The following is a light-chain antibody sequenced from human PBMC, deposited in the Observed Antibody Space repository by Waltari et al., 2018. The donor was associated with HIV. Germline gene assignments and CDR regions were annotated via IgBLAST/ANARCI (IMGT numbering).Light chain of an antibody. CDR1: SSDVGTYNL. V-gene: IGLV2-23*02. Sequence: QSALTQPASVSGSPGQSITISCNGSSSDVGTYNLVSWYQQHPDKAPKLMIYEVNKRPSGVSNRSAGSKSGNTASLTTAGLQAEDEADYYCCSFAGSSTVVFGGGTKLTVL. J-gene: IGLJ2*01. CDR3: CSFAGSSTVV. CDR2: EVN.